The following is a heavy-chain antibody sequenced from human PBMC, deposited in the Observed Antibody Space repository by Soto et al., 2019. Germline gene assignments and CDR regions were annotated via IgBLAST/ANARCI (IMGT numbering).Heavy chain of an antibody. D-gene: IGHD3-10*01. CDR2: IIPMLGIA. J-gene: IGHJ6*02. V-gene: IGHV1-69*02. Sequence: QVQLVQSGAEVKKPGSSVKVSCKASGGTFSSYTISWVRQAPGLGLEWMGRIIPMLGIANYAQKFQGRVTIAADKSTSTAYMELSRLSSEDTAVYDCARGAWFGANYGMDVCGRGSTVTVSS. CDR1: GGTFSSYT. CDR3: ARGAWFGANYGMDV.